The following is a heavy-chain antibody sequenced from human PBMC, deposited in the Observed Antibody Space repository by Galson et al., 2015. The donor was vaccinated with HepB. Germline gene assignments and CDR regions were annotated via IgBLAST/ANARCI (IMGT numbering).Heavy chain of an antibody. CDR2: ISYDGSNK. CDR3: ATFSPWQQLPEVYWFDP. CDR1: GFTFSSYA. V-gene: IGHV3-30-3*01. J-gene: IGHJ5*02. D-gene: IGHD6-13*01. Sequence: SLRLSCAASGFTFSSYAMHWVRQAPGKGLEWVAVISYDGSNKYYADSVKGRFTISRDNSKNTLYLQMNSLRAEDTAVYYCATFSPWQQLPEVYWFDPWGQGTLVTVSS.